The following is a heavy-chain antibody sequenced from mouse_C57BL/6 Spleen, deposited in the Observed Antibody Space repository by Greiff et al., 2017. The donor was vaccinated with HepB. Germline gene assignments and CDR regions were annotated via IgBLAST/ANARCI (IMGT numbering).Heavy chain of an antibody. CDR3: ARIKNCFDY. V-gene: IGHV5-6*01. CDR1: GFTFSSYG. Sequence: EVQGVESGGDLVKPGGSLKLSCAASGFTFSSYGMSWVRQTPDKRLEWVATISSGGSYTYYPDSVKGRFTISRDNAKNTLYLQMSSLKSEDTAMYYCARIKNCFDYWGQGTTLTVSS. CDR2: ISSGGSYT. J-gene: IGHJ2*01.